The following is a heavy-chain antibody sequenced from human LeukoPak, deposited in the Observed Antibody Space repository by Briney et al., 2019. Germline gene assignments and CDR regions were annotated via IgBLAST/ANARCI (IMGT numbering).Heavy chain of an antibody. Sequence: PSETLSLTCAVYGGSFSGYYWSWIRQPPGKGLEWIGEINHSGSTNYNPSLKSRVTISVDTSKNQFSLKLSSVTAADTAVYYCARAPGDYDSSGYLARYFDYWGQGTLVTVSS. V-gene: IGHV4-34*01. CDR2: INHSGST. CDR3: ARAPGDYDSSGYLARYFDY. CDR1: GGSFSGYY. J-gene: IGHJ4*02. D-gene: IGHD3-22*01.